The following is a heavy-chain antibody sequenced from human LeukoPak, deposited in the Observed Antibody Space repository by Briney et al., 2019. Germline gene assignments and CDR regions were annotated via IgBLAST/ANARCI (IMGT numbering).Heavy chain of an antibody. CDR1: GFTFSSYA. Sequence: PGRSLRLSCAASGFTFSSYAMHWVRQAPGKGLEWVAVISYDGSNKYYADSVKGRFTISRDNSKNTLYLQMNSLRAEDTAVYYCARVASTVVADYWGQGTLVTVSS. CDR2: ISYDGSNK. V-gene: IGHV3-30*04. CDR3: ARVASTVVADY. D-gene: IGHD4-23*01. J-gene: IGHJ4*02.